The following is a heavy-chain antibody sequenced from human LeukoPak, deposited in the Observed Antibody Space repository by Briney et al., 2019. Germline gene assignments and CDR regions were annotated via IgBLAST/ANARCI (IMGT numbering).Heavy chain of an antibody. J-gene: IGHJ4*02. CDR3: ARGGGTRRPFDY. Sequence: LRLSCAASGFTFSDYYMSWIRQPPGKGLEWIGYIYHSGSTYYNPSLMRRVTISVDRSKNQFSLKLSSVTAADTAVYYCARGGGTRRPFDYWGQGTMLTVSS. V-gene: IGHV4-30-2*01. CDR1: GFTFSDYY. D-gene: IGHD1-14*01. CDR2: IYHSGST.